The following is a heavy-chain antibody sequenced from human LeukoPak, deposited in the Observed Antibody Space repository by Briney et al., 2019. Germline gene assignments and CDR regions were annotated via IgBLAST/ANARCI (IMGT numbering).Heavy chain of an antibody. CDR2: ISSSSSYM. V-gene: IGHV3-21*06. CDR1: GFTFSSYT. CDR3: ARDRDVPASGMDV. J-gene: IGHJ6*02. Sequence: GGSLRLSCAASGFTFSSYTMNWVRQAPGKGLEWVSSISSSSSYMYYADSVKGRFTISRDNAKNSLYLQMNSLRAEDTAVYYCARDRDVPASGMDVWGQGTTVTVSS.